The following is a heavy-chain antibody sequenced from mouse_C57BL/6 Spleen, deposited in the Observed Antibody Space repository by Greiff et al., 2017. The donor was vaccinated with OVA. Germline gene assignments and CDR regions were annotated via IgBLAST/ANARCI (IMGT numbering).Heavy chain of an antibody. J-gene: IGHJ4*01. CDR3: AGGSSARDY. Sequence: QVQLQQSGAELVRPGTSVKVSCKASGYAFTNYLIEWVKQRPGQGLEWIGVINPGSGGTNYNEKFKGKATLTADKSSSTAYMQLSSLTSEDSAVYFCAGGSSARDYGGQGTSVTVSS. V-gene: IGHV1-54*01. CDR2: INPGSGGT. CDR1: GYAFTNYL. D-gene: IGHD1-1*01.